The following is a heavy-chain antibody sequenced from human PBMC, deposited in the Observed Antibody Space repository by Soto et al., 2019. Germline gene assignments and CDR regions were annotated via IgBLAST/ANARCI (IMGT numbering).Heavy chain of an antibody. CDR1: GGSFSGYY. CDR3: ARGGFGVFAGAAGGFDY. J-gene: IGHJ4*02. CDR2: INHSGST. D-gene: IGHD6-13*01. V-gene: IGHV4-34*01. Sequence: QVQLQQWGAGLLKPSETLSLTCAVYGGSFSGYYWSWIRQPPGKGLEWIGEINHSGSTNYNPSLTSRVTKSVDTSKNQFSLKLSSVTAADTAVYYCARGGFGVFAGAAGGFDYWGQGTLVTVSS.